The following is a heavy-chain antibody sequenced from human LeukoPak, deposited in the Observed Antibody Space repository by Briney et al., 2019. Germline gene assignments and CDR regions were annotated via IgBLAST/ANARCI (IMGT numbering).Heavy chain of an antibody. D-gene: IGHD3-9*01. Sequence: SVKVSCKASGYTFTGYYMHWVRQAPGQGLEWMGRINPNSGGTNYAQKFQGRVTMTRDTSISTAYMELSRLRSDDTAVYYCARDQYDILTGYYNWGQGTLVTVSS. J-gene: IGHJ4*02. CDR2: INPNSGGT. V-gene: IGHV1-2*06. CDR3: ARDQYDILTGYYN. CDR1: GYTFTGYY.